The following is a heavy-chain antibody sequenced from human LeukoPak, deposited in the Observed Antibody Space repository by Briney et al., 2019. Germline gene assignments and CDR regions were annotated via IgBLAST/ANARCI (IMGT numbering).Heavy chain of an antibody. CDR1: GGSINSGSYY. V-gene: IGHV4-61*02. J-gene: IGHJ4*02. CDR3: AREPSEMATTPFDF. CDR2: IYASGST. Sequence: SETLSLTCTVSGGSINSGSYYWSWIRQPAGKGLEWIGRIYASGSTNYNPSLKSRVTISVDTSKNQFSLKLSSVTAADTAVYYCAREPSEMATTPFDFWGQGTLVTFSS. D-gene: IGHD5-24*01.